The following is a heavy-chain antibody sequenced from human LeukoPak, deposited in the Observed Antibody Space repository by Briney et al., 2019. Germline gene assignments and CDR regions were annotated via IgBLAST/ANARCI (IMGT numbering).Heavy chain of an antibody. CDR3: ARGPSTGLDY. V-gene: IGHV3-48*02. J-gene: IGHJ4*02. CDR1: GFTFSSYS. Sequence: GGSLRLSCAASGFTFSSYSMNWVRQAPGKGLEWVSYISSSSSSIYYADSVKGRFTIPRDNAKNSLYLQMNSLRDEDTAVYYCARGPSTGLDYWGQGTLVTVSS. D-gene: IGHD2-8*02. CDR2: ISSSSSSI.